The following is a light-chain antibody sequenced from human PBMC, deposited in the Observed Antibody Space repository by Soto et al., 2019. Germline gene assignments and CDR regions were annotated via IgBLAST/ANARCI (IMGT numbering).Light chain of an antibody. J-gene: IGKJ2*01. CDR1: QSVLSSSNNKNQ. CDR3: QQYYSPPYT. Sequence: DIVMTQSPDSMAVSLGERATINCKSSQSVLSSSNNKNQLAWYQQKPGQSPKLLIYWASTRESGVPDRFGGSGSGTDSTLTISSLQAEDVAFYYCQQYYSPPYTFGQGTKLEIK. V-gene: IGKV4-1*01. CDR2: WAS.